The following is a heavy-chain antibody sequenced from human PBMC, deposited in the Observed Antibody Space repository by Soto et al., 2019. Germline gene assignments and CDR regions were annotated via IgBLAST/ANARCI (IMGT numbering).Heavy chain of an antibody. CDR2: IYDSGST. J-gene: IGHJ6*02. CDR3: AAACVGRRGFNYYAMDV. V-gene: IGHV4-31*03. D-gene: IGHD5-12*01. CDR1: GGSISSGGYY. Sequence: QVQLQESGPGLVKPSQTLSLTCTVSGGSISSGGYYWSWIRQHPGKGLEWIGYIYDSGSTYYNPSLKSRVTIPVDTSKHQCSLKLRSVTAADTSVYYCAAACVGRRGFNYYAMDVRGQGTTVNVSS.